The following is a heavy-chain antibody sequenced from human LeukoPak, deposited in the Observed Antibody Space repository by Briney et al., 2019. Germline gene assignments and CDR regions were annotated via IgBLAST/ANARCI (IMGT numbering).Heavy chain of an antibody. Sequence: GRSLRLSCAASGFAFSTYPVHWVRQAPGKGLEWVAVISYDGSNKYYADSVKGRFTISRDNAKNSLYLQMNSLRAEDTAVYYCASGGSYGYWGQGTLVTVSS. D-gene: IGHD1-26*01. CDR3: ASGGSYGY. CDR2: ISYDGSNK. V-gene: IGHV3-30*04. J-gene: IGHJ4*02. CDR1: GFAFSTYP.